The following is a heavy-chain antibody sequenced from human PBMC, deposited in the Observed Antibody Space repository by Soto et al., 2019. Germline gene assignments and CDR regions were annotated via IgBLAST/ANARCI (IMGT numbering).Heavy chain of an antibody. Sequence: GGSLRLSCAASGFNFSDYVVHWVRQAPGRGLEWMAFISFDGSNEYYADFVKGRFTISRDNSKNVVYLQVNSLRPDDTAVYFCAREGYYDSRGYPYGIDVWGQGTTVTVSS. CDR2: ISFDGSNE. CDR3: AREGYYDSRGYPYGIDV. CDR1: GFNFSDYV. D-gene: IGHD3-22*01. V-gene: IGHV3-30-3*01. J-gene: IGHJ6*02.